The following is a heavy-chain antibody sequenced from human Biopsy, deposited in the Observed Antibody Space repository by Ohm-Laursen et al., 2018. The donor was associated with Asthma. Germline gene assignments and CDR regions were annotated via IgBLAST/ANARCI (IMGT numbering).Heavy chain of an antibody. V-gene: IGHV3-30*04. Sequence: RSLRLSCAASGFTFSRYVMHWVRQAPGKGLEWVAAISNDGKNEYYGDSVKGRFTISRDKSKSTLYLQLSSLRAEDTAVYFCAREPIKATYFYGMDVWGQGTTVTVSS. CDR2: ISNDGKNE. J-gene: IGHJ6*02. CDR3: AREPIKATYFYGMDV. CDR1: GFTFSRYV. D-gene: IGHD3-9*01.